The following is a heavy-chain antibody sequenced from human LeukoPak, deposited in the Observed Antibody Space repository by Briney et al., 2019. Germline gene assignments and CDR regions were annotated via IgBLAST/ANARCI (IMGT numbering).Heavy chain of an antibody. V-gene: IGHV1-2*02. CDR2: INPNSGGT. CDR1: GYTFTSYG. Sequence: GASVKVSCKASGYTFTSYGISWVRQAPGQGLEWMGWINPNSGGTNYAQKFQGRVTMTRDTSISTAYMELSRLRSDDTAVYYCASVDTDYYYFDYWGQGTLVTVSS. D-gene: IGHD4/OR15-4a*01. J-gene: IGHJ4*02. CDR3: ASVDTDYYYFDY.